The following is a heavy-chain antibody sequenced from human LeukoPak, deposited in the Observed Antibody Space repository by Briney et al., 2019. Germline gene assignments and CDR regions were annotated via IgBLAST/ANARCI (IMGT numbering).Heavy chain of an antibody. CDR2: IKQDGSEK. V-gene: IGHV3-7*01. CDR3: ARERDAFDI. Sequence: GGSLRLSCAASGFTFSSHEMNWVRQAPGKGLEWVANIKQDGSEKYYVDSVKGRFTISRDNAKNSLYLQMNSLRAEDTAVYYCARERDAFDIWGQGTMVTVSS. J-gene: IGHJ3*02. CDR1: GFTFSSHE.